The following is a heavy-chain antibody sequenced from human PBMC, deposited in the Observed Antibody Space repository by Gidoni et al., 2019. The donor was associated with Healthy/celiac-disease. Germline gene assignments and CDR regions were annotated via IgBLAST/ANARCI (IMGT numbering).Heavy chain of an antibody. D-gene: IGHD5-12*01. CDR3: ARGDWRDIVATIHNPFFDY. CDR2: INHSGST. J-gene: IGHJ4*02. V-gene: IGHV4-34*01. Sequence: QVQLQQWGAGLLKPSETLSLTCAVYGGSFSGYYWSWIRQPPGKGLEWIGEINHSGSTNYNPSLKSRVTISVDTSKNQFSLKLSSVTAADTAVYYCARGDWRDIVATIHNPFFDYWGQGTLVTVSS. CDR1: GGSFSGYY.